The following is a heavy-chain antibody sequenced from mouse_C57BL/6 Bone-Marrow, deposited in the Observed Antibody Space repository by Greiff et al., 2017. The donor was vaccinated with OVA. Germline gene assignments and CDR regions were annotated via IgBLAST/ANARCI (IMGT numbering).Heavy chain of an antibody. CDR3: ARDLAGSSRMDY. J-gene: IGHJ4*01. Sequence: EVQLQESGPGLVKPSQSLSLTCSVTGYSITSGYYWNWIRQFPGNKLEWMGYISYDGSNNYNPSLKNRISITRDTSKNQFFLKLNSVTTEDTATYYCARDLAGSSRMDYWGQGTSVTVSS. D-gene: IGHD1-1*01. CDR2: ISYDGSN. V-gene: IGHV3-6*01. CDR1: GYSITSGYY.